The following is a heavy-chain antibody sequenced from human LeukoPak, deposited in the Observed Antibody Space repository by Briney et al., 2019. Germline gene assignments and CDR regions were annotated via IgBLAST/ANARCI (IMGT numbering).Heavy chain of an antibody. CDR1: GGTFSSYA. J-gene: IGHJ5*02. Sequence: GASVKVSCKASGGTFSSYAISWVRQAPGQGLEWMGGIIPIFGTANYAQKFQGRVTITADKSTSTAYMELSSLRSEDTAVYYCARVSSGSWLKTYWFDPWGQGTLVTVSS. CDR2: IIPIFGTA. D-gene: IGHD6-13*01. V-gene: IGHV1-69*06. CDR3: ARVSSGSWLKTYWFDP.